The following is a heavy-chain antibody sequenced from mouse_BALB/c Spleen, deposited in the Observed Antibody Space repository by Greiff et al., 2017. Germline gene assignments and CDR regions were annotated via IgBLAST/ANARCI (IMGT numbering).Heavy chain of an antibody. J-gene: IGHJ4*01. CDR2: IYPGGGYT. CDR1: GYTFTNYW. V-gene: IGHV1-63*02. CDR3: ARRGGAMDY. Sequence: QVHVKQSGAELVRPGTSVKISCKASGYTFTNYWLGWVKQRPGHGLEWIGDIYPGGGYTNYNEKFKGKATLTADTSSSTAYMQLSSLTSEDSAVYFCARRGGAMDYWGQGTSVTVSS.